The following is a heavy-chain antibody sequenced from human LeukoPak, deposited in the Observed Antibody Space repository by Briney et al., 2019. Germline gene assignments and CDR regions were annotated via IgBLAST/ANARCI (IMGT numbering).Heavy chain of an antibody. CDR2: ISSSGSTI. CDR1: GFTFSDYY. V-gene: IGHV3-11*04. D-gene: IGHD6-13*01. Sequence: PGGSLRLSCAASGFTFSDYYMSWIRQAPGKGLEWVSYISSSGSTIYYADSVKGRFTISRDNAKNSLYLQMNSLRAEDTAVYYCARIRFSLGYSSSWYYFDYWGQGTLVTVSS. J-gene: IGHJ4*02. CDR3: ARIRFSLGYSSSWYYFDY.